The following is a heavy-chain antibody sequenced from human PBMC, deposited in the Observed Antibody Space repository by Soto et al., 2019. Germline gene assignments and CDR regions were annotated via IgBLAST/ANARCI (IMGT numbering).Heavy chain of an antibody. CDR3: ANALGLYYFDY. V-gene: IGHV1-3*01. D-gene: IGHD3-16*01. Sequence: ASVKVSCMASGYTFTSYAMHWVRQAPGQRLEWMGWINAGNGNTKYSQKFQGRVTITRDTSASTAYMELSSLRSEDTAVYYCANALGLYYFDYWGQGTLVTVSS. CDR2: INAGNGNT. J-gene: IGHJ4*02. CDR1: GYTFTSYA.